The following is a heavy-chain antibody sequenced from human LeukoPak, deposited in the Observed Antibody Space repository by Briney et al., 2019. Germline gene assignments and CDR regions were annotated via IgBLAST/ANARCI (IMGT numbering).Heavy chain of an antibody. J-gene: IGHJ6*03. V-gene: IGHV3-7*01. CDR1: GFTFDDYD. CDR2: IKQDESER. D-gene: IGHD3-10*01. Sequence: GGSLRLSCAASGFTFDDYDMTWVRQSPGKGPEWVANIKQDESERYTVDSVKGRFTISRDNAKNSVYLQMNSLKGEDTALYYCARLSAYYYGSYFYYYMDVWGKGTTVTVSS. CDR3: ARLSAYYYGSYFYYYMDV.